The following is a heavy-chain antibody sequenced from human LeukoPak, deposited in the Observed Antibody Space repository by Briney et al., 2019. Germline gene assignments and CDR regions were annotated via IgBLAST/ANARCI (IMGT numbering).Heavy chain of an antibody. D-gene: IGHD4-23*01. CDR2: INHSGNT. V-gene: IGHV4-34*01. Sequence: KPSETLSLTCAVYGGSFSGYYWSWIRQPPGKGLEWIGEINHSGNTSYNPSLKSRVTISVDTSKNQFSLKLSSVTAADTAVYYCAREPQVRYGMDVWGQGTTVTVSS. CDR1: GGSFSGYY. CDR3: AREPQVRYGMDV. J-gene: IGHJ6*02.